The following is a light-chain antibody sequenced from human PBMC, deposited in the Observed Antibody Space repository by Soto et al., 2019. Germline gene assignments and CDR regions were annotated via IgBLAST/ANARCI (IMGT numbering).Light chain of an antibody. J-gene: IGKJ5*01. CDR1: QIVINH. CDR3: QHYVERSPIT. V-gene: IGKV3-20*01. Sequence: EIVWTQSPATLSLSPGEIATLSFMSSQIVINHLAWYQQKPGQAPRLLISGASSRATGIPDRFSGSGSGTDFTLTISRLEPEDFALYYCQHYVERSPITFGQGTRLEI. CDR2: GAS.